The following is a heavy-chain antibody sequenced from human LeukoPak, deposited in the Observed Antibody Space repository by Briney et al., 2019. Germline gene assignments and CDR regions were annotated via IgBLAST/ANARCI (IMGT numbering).Heavy chain of an antibody. CDR3: ARANILTGYRLYYFDY. CDR2: INSDGSST. CDR1: GFTFSSYW. J-gene: IGHJ4*02. D-gene: IGHD3-9*01. V-gene: IGHV3-74*01. Sequence: GGSLGLSCAASGFTFSSYWMHWVRQAPGKGLVWVSRINSDGSSTSYADSVKGRFTISRDNAKNTLYLQMNSLRAEDTAVYYCARANILTGYRLYYFDYWGQGTLVTVSS.